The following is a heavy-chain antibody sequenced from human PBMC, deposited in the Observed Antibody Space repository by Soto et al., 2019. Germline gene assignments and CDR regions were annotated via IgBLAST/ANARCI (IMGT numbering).Heavy chain of an antibody. CDR3: ARGVGGYDILTGYYLEDAFGI. J-gene: IGHJ3*02. D-gene: IGHD3-9*01. Sequence: QVQLQESGPGLGKPSQTLSLTCTVSGGSISSGGYYWSWIRQHPGKGLEWIGYIYYSESTYYNPSLRSRVTISVDTSKNQFSLKLNSVTAADTAVYYCARGVGGYDILTGYYLEDAFGIWGQGTMVTVSS. V-gene: IGHV4-31*03. CDR1: GGSISSGGYY. CDR2: IYYSEST.